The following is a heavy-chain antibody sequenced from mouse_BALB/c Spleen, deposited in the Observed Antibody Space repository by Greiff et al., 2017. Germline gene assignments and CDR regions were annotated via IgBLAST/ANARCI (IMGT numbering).Heavy chain of an antibody. J-gene: IGHJ1*01. Sequence: QPQAQQRGSELVNSGASEKLFRKSSLHLFTSHYMYGVKQRRGQGLEWIGGFNPSNGGTNFNEKFKSKATLTVDKSSSTAYMQLSSLTSEDSAVYYCTRASYWYFDVWGAGTTVTVSS. CDR2: FNPSNGGT. CDR1: LHLFTSHY. CDR3: TRASYWYFDV. V-gene: IGHV1S81*02.